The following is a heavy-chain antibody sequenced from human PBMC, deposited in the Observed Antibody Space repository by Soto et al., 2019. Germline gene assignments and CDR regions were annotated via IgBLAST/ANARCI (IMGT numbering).Heavy chain of an antibody. CDR2: MYSGGGT. D-gene: IGHD5-12*01. J-gene: IGHJ4*02. V-gene: IGHV3-53*04. CDR3: ASGSPSGRHY. Sequence: EVQLVESGGGLGQPGGSLRLSCAASGFTVSHNYMSWVRQPTGKGLEWVSVMYSGGGTYYADSVKGRFTISRHNSQNTLYLQMNSLRTEDTAVYYCASGSPSGRHYWGQGTLVTVSS. CDR1: GFTVSHNY.